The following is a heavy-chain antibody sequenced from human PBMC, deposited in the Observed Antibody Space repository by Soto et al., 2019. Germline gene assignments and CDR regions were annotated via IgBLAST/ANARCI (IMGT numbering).Heavy chain of an antibody. CDR2: IIPIFGTA. CDR1: GGTFSSYA. CDR3: ARDLSSGTDYYYYGMDV. V-gene: IGHV1-69*13. D-gene: IGHD6-19*01. J-gene: IGHJ6*02. Sequence: ASVKVSCKASGGTFSSYAISWVRQAPGQGLEWMGGIIPIFGTANYAQKFQGRVTITADESTSTAYMELSSLRSEDTAVYYCARDLSSGTDYYYYGMDVWGQGTTVTVS.